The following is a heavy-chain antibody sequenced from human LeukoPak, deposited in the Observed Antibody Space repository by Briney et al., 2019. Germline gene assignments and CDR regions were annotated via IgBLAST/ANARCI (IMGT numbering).Heavy chain of an antibody. CDR3: ARRGSSGWYADFDY. D-gene: IGHD6-19*01. V-gene: IGHV3-23*01. CDR1: GFTFSSYA. Sequence: GGSLRLSCAASGFTFSSYAMSWVRQAPGKGLEWVSASGSGGSTYYADSVKGRFTISRDNSKNTLYLQMNSLRAEDTAVYYCARRGSSGWYADFDYWGHGTLVTVSS. CDR2: SGSGGST. J-gene: IGHJ4*01.